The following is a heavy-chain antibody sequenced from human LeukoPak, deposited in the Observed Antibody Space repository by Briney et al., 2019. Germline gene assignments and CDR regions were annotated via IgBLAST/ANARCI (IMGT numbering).Heavy chain of an antibody. V-gene: IGHV5-51*01. CDR1: GYSFSSYW. J-gene: IGHJ4*02. CDR2: IYPGDPDI. Sequence: GESLKISCKGSGYSFSSYWIACVRQMPGKGLEWMGIIYPGDPDIRYSPSFQGRVTISADKSISTAYLQWSSLQASDTAMYYCAKGTLDGPNCDILTLVNWGQGTLVTVSS. CDR3: AKGTLDGPNCDILTLVN. D-gene: IGHD3-9*01.